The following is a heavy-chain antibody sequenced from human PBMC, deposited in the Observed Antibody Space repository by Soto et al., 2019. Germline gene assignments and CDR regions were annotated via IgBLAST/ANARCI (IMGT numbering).Heavy chain of an antibody. Sequence: PGGSLRLSCAASGFTFGSHWMNWVRQAPGKGLEWVANIKEDGSEKNYVDSVKGRFTISRDNAKNSLYLQMNSLRAEDTAVYYCAKDLRFCRSTSCYSYNYMDVWGEGTTVTVSS. CDR3: AKDLRFCRSTSCYSYNYMDV. CDR2: IKEDGSEK. V-gene: IGHV3-7*01. D-gene: IGHD2-2*01. CDR1: GFTFGSHW. J-gene: IGHJ6*03.